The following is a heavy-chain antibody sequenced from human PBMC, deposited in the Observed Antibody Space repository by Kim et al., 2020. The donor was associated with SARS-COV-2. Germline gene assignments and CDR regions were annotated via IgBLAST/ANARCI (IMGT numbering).Heavy chain of an antibody. Sequence: SETLSLTCTVSGGSVSSGSHFWSWIRQPPGKGLEWIGYIFYSGSTTYKSSLKSRVTISVDTSKNQFSLKLSSVTAADTAVYYCARVASYDSSGYYSPYLDYWGRGILVTVSS. CDR1: GGSVSSGSHF. V-gene: IGHV4-61*01. J-gene: IGHJ4*02. D-gene: IGHD3-22*01. CDR2: IFYSGST. CDR3: ARVASYDSSGYYSPYLDY.